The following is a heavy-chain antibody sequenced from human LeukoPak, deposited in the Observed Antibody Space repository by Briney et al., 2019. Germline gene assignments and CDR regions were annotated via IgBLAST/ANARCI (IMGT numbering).Heavy chain of an antibody. D-gene: IGHD1-14*01. CDR3: ARYDRGLFFFDD. V-gene: IGHV4-59*08. J-gene: IGHJ4*02. CDR2: IHYSGSS. Sequence: GSLRLSCAASGFTVSSNYMSWIRQPPGKGLEWIGYIHYSGSSNYHPSLGSRVTISLDTSKNQFSLKLKSVTAADTGMYHCARYDRGLFFFDDWGQGTLVTVSS. CDR1: GFTVSSNY.